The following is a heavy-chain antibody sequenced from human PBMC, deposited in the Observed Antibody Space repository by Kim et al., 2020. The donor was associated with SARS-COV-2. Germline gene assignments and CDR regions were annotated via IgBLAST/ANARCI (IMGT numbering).Heavy chain of an antibody. D-gene: IGHD1-26*01. CDR3: ARPKTEWELLPFDY. Sequence: SETLSLTCTVSGGSISSSSYYWGWIRQPPGKGLEWIGSIYYSGSTYYNPSLKSRVTISVDTSKNQFSLKLSSVNAADTAVYYCARPKTEWELLPFDYWGQGTLVTVSS. J-gene: IGHJ4*02. V-gene: IGHV4-39*01. CDR1: GGSISSSSYY. CDR2: IYYSGST.